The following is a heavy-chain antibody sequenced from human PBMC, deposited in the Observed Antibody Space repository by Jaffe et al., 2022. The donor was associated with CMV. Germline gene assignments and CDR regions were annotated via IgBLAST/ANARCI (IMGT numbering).Heavy chain of an antibody. D-gene: IGHD1-1*01. CDR2: ISSSGSTI. Sequence: EVQLVESGGGLVQPGGSLRLSCAASGFTFSSYEMNWVRQAPGKGLEWVSYISSSGSTIYYADSVKGRFTISRDNAKNSLYLQMNSLRAEDTAVYYCARDHPFSWNPGEVTQRGYFDYWGQGTLVTVSS. V-gene: IGHV3-48*03. J-gene: IGHJ4*02. CDR1: GFTFSSYE. CDR3: ARDHPFSWNPGEVTQRGYFDY.